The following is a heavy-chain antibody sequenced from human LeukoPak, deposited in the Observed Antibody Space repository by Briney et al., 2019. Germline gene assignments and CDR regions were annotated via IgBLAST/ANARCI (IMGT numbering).Heavy chain of an antibody. Sequence: GGSRRLSCAASGFTFSSYAMSWVRQAPGKGLEWVSAISGSGGSTYYADSVKGRFTISRDNSKNTLYLQMNSLRAEDTAVYYCARDLMGIAYRGAFYYWGQGTLVTVSS. D-gene: IGHD6-13*01. CDR1: GFTFSSYA. J-gene: IGHJ4*02. V-gene: IGHV3-23*01. CDR2: ISGSGGST. CDR3: ARDLMGIAYRGAFYY.